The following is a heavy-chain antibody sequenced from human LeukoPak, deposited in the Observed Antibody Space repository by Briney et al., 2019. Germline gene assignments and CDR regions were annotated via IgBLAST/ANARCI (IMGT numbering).Heavy chain of an antibody. Sequence: ASVKVSCKASGYTFTSYYMHWVRQAPGQGLEWMGIINPSGGSTSYAQKFQGRATMTRDTSTSTVYMELSSLRSEDTAVYYCARGARGTYYYYYGMDVWGQGTTVTVSS. CDR2: INPSGGST. V-gene: IGHV1-46*01. CDR3: ARGARGTYYYYYGMDV. CDR1: GYTFTSYY. J-gene: IGHJ6*02. D-gene: IGHD1-26*01.